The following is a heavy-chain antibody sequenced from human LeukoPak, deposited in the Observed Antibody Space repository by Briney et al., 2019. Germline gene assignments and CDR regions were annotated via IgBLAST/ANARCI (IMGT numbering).Heavy chain of an antibody. Sequence: ASVKVSCKASGYTFTSYYMHWVRQAPGQGLEWMGIINPSGGSTSYAQKFQGRVTMTRDTSTSTVYMELSSLRSEDTAVYYCARDPLWFGESLLSYGMDVWGQGTTVTVSS. D-gene: IGHD3-10*01. V-gene: IGHV1-46*01. CDR2: INPSGGST. CDR3: ARDPLWFGESLLSYGMDV. CDR1: GYTFTSYY. J-gene: IGHJ6*02.